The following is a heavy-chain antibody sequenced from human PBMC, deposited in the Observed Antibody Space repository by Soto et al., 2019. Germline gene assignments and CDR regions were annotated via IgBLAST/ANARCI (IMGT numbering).Heavy chain of an antibody. V-gene: IGHV4-61*08. J-gene: IGHJ6*02. Sequence: SETLSLTCTVSGGSIRSGGYYWSWIRQHPGKGLEWIGYVYYSGSTNYNPSLKSRVTISVDTSKNQFSLKLTSVTAADTAVYYCASSPTGSLDYYYYYGMDVWGQGTTVTVSS. D-gene: IGHD6-13*01. CDR2: VYYSGST. CDR1: GGSIRSGGYY. CDR3: ASSPTGSLDYYYYYGMDV.